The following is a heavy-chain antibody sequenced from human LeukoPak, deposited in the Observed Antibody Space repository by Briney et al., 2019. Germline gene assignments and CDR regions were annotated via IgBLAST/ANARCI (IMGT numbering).Heavy chain of an antibody. D-gene: IGHD6-6*01. J-gene: IGHJ4*02. CDR2: IYHSGST. CDR3: ARDPGDSSSAGYFDY. V-gene: IGHV4-4*02. CDR1: GFTFSSYS. Sequence: GSLRLSCAASGFTFSSYSMNWVRQAPGKGLEWIGYIYHSGSTYYNPSLKSRVTISVDRSKNQFSLKLSSVTAADTAVYYCARDPGDSSSAGYFDYWGQGTLVTVSS.